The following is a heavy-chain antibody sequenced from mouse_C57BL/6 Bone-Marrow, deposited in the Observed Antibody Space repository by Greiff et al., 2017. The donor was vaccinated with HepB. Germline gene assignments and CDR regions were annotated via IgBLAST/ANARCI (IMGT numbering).Heavy chain of an antibody. CDR2: IHPNSGST. Sequence: QVQLQQPGAELVKPGASVKLSCKASGYTFTSYWMHWVKQRPGQGLEWIGMIHPNSGSTNYNEKFKSKATLTVDKSSSTAYMQLSSLTSEDSAVYYCARNIITTVVAPDWYFDVWGTGTTVTVSS. V-gene: IGHV1-64*01. CDR1: GYTFTSYW. J-gene: IGHJ1*03. CDR3: ARNIITTVVAPDWYFDV. D-gene: IGHD1-1*01.